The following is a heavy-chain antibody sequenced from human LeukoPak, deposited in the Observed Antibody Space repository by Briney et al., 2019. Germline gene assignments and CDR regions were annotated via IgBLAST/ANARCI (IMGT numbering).Heavy chain of an antibody. D-gene: IGHD1-1*01. CDR1: GFTFSSHS. J-gene: IGHJ3*02. Sequence: GGSLRLSCAAAGFTFSSHSLTWVRQTPGKGLDWVSSISVASTPYYLDSVKGRFTISRDNYKNTLYLQMNSLEAEDTALYYCVKCILDNCREGFDIWGQGTMVTVSS. V-gene: IGHV3-23*01. CDR3: VKCILDNCREGFDI. CDR2: ISVASTP.